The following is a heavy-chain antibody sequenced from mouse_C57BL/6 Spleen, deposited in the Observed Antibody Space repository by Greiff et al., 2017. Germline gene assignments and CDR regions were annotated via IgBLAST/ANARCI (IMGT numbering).Heavy chain of an antibody. J-gene: IGHJ2*01. CDR3: ARDRGGYYSY. CDR1: GYSITSGYY. V-gene: IGHV3-6*01. CDR2: ISYDGSN. D-gene: IGHD2-3*01. Sequence: ESGPGLVKPSQSLSLTCSVTGYSITSGYYWNWIRQFPGNKLEWMGYISYDGSNNYNPSLKNRISITRDTSKNQFFLKLNSVTTEDTATYYCARDRGGYYSYWGQGTTLTVSS.